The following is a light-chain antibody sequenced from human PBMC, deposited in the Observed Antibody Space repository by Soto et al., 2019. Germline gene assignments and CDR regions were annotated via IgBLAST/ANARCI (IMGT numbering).Light chain of an antibody. CDR1: QGISSY. Sequence: DIQMTQSPSSLSASVVDRFTITFLASQGISSYLAWYQQKPGKAPNLLIYDASTLHSGVPSRFSGGGSGTDFTLTISSLQPEDFATYYCQQVNVYPSTFGGGTKVDIK. V-gene: IGKV1-9*01. J-gene: IGKJ4*01. CDR2: DAS. CDR3: QQVNVYPST.